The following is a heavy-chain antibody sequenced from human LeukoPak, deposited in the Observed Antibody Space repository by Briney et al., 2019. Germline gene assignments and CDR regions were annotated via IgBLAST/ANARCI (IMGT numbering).Heavy chain of an antibody. CDR2: ISYDGSNK. J-gene: IGHJ2*01. Sequence: GRSLRLSCAASGFTFSSYAMHWVRQAPGKGLEWVAVISYDGSNKYYADSVKGRFTISRDNSENTLYLQMNSLRAEDTAVYYCARGDFWSGPDWYFDLWGRGTLVTVSS. CDR1: GFTFSSYA. D-gene: IGHD3-3*01. CDR3: ARGDFWSGPDWYFDL. V-gene: IGHV3-30-3*01.